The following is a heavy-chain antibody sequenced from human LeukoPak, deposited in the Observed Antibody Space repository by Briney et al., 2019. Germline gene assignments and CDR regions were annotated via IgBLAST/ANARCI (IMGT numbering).Heavy chain of an antibody. CDR2: ISACNGNT. V-gene: IGHV1-18*01. Sequence: GASVKVSCKASGYTFTSYGISWVRQAPGQGLEWMGWISACNGNTNYAQKLQGRVTMTTDTSTSTAYMELRSLRSDDTAVYYCARDGIAAAGTSLGYNKGTRNAFDIWGQGTMVTVSS. J-gene: IGHJ3*02. CDR1: GYTFTSYG. CDR3: ARDGIAAAGTSLGYNKGTRNAFDI. D-gene: IGHD6-13*01.